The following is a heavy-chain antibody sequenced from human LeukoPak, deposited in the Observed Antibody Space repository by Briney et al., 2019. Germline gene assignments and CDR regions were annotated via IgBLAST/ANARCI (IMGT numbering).Heavy chain of an antibody. J-gene: IGHJ6*02. V-gene: IGHV1-8*01. CDR1: GYTFTSYD. Sequence: ASVKVSCKASGYTFTSYDINWVRQAPGQGLEWMGWMSPNSGNTGYAQKFQGRVTMTRDTSITTAYMELSSLKSEDTAVYYCARGQTSYYHYYGLDVWGQGTTVTVSS. CDR2: MSPNSGNT. CDR3: ARGQTSYYHYYGLDV.